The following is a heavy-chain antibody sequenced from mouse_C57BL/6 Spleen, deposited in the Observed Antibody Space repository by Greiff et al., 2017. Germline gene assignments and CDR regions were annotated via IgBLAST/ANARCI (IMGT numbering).Heavy chain of an antibody. V-gene: IGHV5-16*01. CDR3: ATGTDAMDY. J-gene: IGHJ4*01. CDR2: INYDGSST. CDR1: GFTFSDYY. Sequence: DVKLVESEGGLVQPGSSMKLSCTASGFTFSDYYMAWVRQVPEKGLEWVANINYDGSSTYYLDSLKSRFIISRDNAKNILYLQMSSLKSEDTATYYCATGTDAMDYWGQGTSVTVSS. D-gene: IGHD4-1*01.